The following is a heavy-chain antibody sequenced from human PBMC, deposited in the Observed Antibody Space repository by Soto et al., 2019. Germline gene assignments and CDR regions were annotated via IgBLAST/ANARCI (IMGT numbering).Heavy chain of an antibody. V-gene: IGHV1-18*01. CDR2: ISPYTGNT. CDR3: VMVDNYVTPTPQDV. Sequence: QVQLVQSGDEVKKPGASVKVSCKASGYISVNYGIAWVRQAPGQVLEWMGWISPYTGNTHSATKVQGRLTMTTDTSTSTAYMDLGSLTSDDTAVYYCVMVDNYVTPTPQDVWGQGTTVTVSS. D-gene: IGHD3-16*01. J-gene: IGHJ6*02. CDR1: GYISVNYG.